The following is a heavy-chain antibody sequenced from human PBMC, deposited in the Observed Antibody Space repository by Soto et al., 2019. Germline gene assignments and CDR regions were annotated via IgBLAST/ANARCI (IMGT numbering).Heavy chain of an antibody. CDR3: ATDGGDYDSRGYSYTAFDV. Sequence: EVQLVESGGGLVKPGGSLRLSCAASGFTFSNAYMSWVRQAPGKGLEWVGRIKSKADGGTTDFAAPVKGRFTISRDDSKNTLYLQMNSLKTEDTAVYYCATDGGDYDSRGYSYTAFDVWGQGTLVTVSS. V-gene: IGHV3-15*01. D-gene: IGHD3-22*01. CDR2: IKSKADGGTT. J-gene: IGHJ3*01. CDR1: GFTFSNAY.